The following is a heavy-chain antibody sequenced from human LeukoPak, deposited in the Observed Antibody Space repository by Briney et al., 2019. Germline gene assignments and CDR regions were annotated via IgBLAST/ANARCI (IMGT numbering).Heavy chain of an antibody. D-gene: IGHD2-15*01. V-gene: IGHV4-30-2*01. J-gene: IGHJ6*04. CDR3: ARGRITDGMDV. CDR1: GGSISSGGYS. CDR2: IYHSGST. Sequence: PSQTLSLTCAVSGGSISSGGYSWSWIRQPPGKGLEWIGCIYHSGSTYYNPSLKSRVTISVDRSKNQFSLKLSSVTAADTAVYYCARGRITDGMDVWGKGTTVTVSS.